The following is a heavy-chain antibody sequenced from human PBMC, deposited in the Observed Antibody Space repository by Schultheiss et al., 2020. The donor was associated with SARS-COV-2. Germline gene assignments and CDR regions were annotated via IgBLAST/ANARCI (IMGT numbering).Heavy chain of an antibody. D-gene: IGHD2-15*01. V-gene: IGHV4-30-2*01. J-gene: IGHJ4*02. Sequence: SETLSLTCAVSGGSISSGGYSWSWIRQPPGKGLEWIGYIYHSGSTNYNPSLKSRVTISVDTSKNQFSLKLSSVTAADTAVYYCARGRGAEVAAAFFDYWGQGTLVTVSS. CDR3: ARGRGAEVAAAFFDY. CDR2: IYHSGST. CDR1: GGSISSGGYS.